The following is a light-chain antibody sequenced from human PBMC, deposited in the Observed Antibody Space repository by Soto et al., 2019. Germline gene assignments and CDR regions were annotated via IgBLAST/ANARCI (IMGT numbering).Light chain of an antibody. Sequence: SVLTQPPSVSGAPGQRVTISCTGSSSNIGAGYDVHWYQQLPGTAPKLLIYGNSHRPSGVPDRFSGSKSGTSASLAITGLQAEDEADYYCQSYDSTLSGGVFGGGTKLTVL. CDR2: GNS. J-gene: IGLJ2*01. CDR3: QSYDSTLSGGV. V-gene: IGLV1-40*01. CDR1: SSNIGAGYD.